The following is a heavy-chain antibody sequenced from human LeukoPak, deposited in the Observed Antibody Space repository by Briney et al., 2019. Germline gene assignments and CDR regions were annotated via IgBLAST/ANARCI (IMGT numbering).Heavy chain of an antibody. D-gene: IGHD2-2*01. Sequence: SETLSLTCTVSGGSINSYYWSWIRQPPGKGLEGIGYIYYSGSTNYTPSLKSQVNISVDTSKNQFSLKLTSVTAADTAVYYCARLPCTSTSCSRRSAFDYWGQGTLVTVSS. CDR2: IYYSGST. V-gene: IGHV4-59*08. CDR3: ARLPCTSTSCSRRSAFDY. CDR1: GGSINSYY. J-gene: IGHJ4*02.